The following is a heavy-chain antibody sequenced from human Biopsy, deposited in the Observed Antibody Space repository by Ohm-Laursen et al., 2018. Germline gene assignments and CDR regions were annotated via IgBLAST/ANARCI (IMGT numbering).Heavy chain of an antibody. CDR3: ARGLPRIAPMVRGRRTWFDP. V-gene: IGHV3-21*01. J-gene: IGHJ5*02. CDR2: ITSGSSYI. D-gene: IGHD3-10*01. Sequence: SLRLSCTASGFPFTGFSMDWVRQAPGKGLEWVASITSGSSYIYYADSVKGRFTISRDNPKDSLYLQMNSLRADDTAVYFCARGLPRIAPMVRGRRTWFDPWGQGTLATVSS. CDR1: GFPFTGFS.